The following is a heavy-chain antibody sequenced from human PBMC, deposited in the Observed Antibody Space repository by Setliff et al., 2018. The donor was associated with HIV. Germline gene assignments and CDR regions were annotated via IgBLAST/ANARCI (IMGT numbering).Heavy chain of an antibody. V-gene: IGHV5-51*01. CDR2: IYPDDSDT. CDR3: ARHPLRPGIAHHYYHIDV. CDR1: GYRFASNC. Sequence: PGESLKISCKGSGYRFASNCIAWVRQMPGKGLEWMGIIYPDDSDTRYSPSFQGQVTISADKSISTAYLQWSSLKASDTAMYYCARHPLRPGIAHHYYHIDVWGTGTTVTVSS. D-gene: IGHD5-12*01. J-gene: IGHJ6*03.